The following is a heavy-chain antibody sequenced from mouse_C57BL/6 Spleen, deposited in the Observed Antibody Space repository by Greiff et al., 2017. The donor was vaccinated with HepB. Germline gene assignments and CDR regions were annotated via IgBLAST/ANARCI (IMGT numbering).Heavy chain of an antibody. CDR2: INPSNGGT. Sequence: QVQLKQSGPELVKPGASVKLSCKASGYTFTSYWMHWVKQRPGQGLEWIGNINPSNGGTNYNEKFKSKATLTVDKSSSTAYMQLSSLTSEDSAVYYCARDNYGSSYDYFDYWGQGTTLTVSS. CDR3: ARDNYGSSYDYFDY. V-gene: IGHV1-53*01. J-gene: IGHJ2*01. D-gene: IGHD1-1*01. CDR1: GYTFTSYW.